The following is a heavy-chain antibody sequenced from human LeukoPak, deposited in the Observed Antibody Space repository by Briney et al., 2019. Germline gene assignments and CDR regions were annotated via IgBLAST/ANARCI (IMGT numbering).Heavy chain of an antibody. V-gene: IGHV3-23*01. CDR1: GFTFSSYA. CDR2: ISGSGGST. Sequence: PGGSLRLSCAASGFTFSSYAMSWVRQAPGKGLEWVSAISGSGGSTYYADSVKGRFTISRDNSKNTLYLQMNSLRAEDTAVYYCANDVRVDSYGYFGYYYYGMDVWGQGTTVTVSS. CDR3: ANDVRVDSYGYFGYYYYGMDV. J-gene: IGHJ6*02. D-gene: IGHD5-18*01.